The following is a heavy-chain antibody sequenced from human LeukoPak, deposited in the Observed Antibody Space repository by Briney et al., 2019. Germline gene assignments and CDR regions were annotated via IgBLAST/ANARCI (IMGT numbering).Heavy chain of an antibody. CDR2: TYYKSKWYN. CDR3: ARYNWNHKAFDY. Sequence: SQTLSLTCAISGDSVSSNSAAWNWIRQSPSRGLEWLGRTYYKSKWYNDYAVSVKSRITINPDTSKNQFSLHLNSVTPEDTAMYYCARYNWNHKAFDYWGQGTLVTVSS. J-gene: IGHJ4*02. CDR1: GDSVSSNSAA. V-gene: IGHV6-1*01. D-gene: IGHD1-14*01.